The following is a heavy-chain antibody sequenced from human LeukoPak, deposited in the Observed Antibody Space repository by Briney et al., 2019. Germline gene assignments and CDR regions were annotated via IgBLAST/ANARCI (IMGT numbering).Heavy chain of an antibody. J-gene: IGHJ3*02. Sequence: PSETLTLTCTVSGGSITSSSYYWGWIRQPPGKGLEWIGSVYYSGNTYYNSSLKSRATISVDTSKNQFSLKLSSVTAADTAIYYYTREYGFMTTVFHAFDIWGQGTMVTVSS. D-gene: IGHD4-17*01. CDR2: VYYSGNT. CDR1: GGSITSSSYY. CDR3: TREYGFMTTVFHAFDI. V-gene: IGHV4-39*07.